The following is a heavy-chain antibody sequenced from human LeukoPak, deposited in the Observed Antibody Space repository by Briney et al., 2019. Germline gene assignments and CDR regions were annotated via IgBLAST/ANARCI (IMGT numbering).Heavy chain of an antibody. CDR2: IYYSGST. V-gene: IGHV4-59*01. CDR1: GGSISSYY. CDR3: AKRSSGWYKSAFDI. J-gene: IGHJ3*02. D-gene: IGHD6-19*01. Sequence: SETLSLTCTVSGGSISSYYWSWIRQPPGKGLEWIGYIYYSGSTNYNPSLKSRVTISVDTSKNQFSLKLSSVTAADTAVYYCAKRSSGWYKSAFDIWGQGTTVTVSS.